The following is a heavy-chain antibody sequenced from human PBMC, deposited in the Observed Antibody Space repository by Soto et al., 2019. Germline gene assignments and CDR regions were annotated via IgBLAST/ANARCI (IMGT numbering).Heavy chain of an antibody. CDR1: GDSVSSDSAA. CDR3: VRSRVFIAVAGMATYYYYYGMDV. V-gene: IGHV6-1*01. D-gene: IGHD6-19*01. CDR2: TYYRSKWYN. J-gene: IGHJ6*02. Sequence: PSQTLSLTCALSGDSVSSDSAAWNWIRQTPSRGLEWLGRTYYRSKWYNDYAVSVNGRITINPDTSKNHFSLQLNSVTPEDTAVYYCVRSRVFIAVAGMATYYYYYGMDVWGQGTTVTVSS.